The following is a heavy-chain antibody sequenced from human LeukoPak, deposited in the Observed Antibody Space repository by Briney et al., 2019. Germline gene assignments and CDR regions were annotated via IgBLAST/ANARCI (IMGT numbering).Heavy chain of an antibody. CDR2: IKEDGSET. D-gene: IGHD3-10*02. CDR3: ARDPYVSSFDY. J-gene: IGHJ4*02. Sequence: GGSLRLSCAASGFTFSNYWMSWVRQAPGKGPEWMGNIKEDGSETYYVDSVKGRFTISRDNAQNSLYLHMHSLRVEDTAVYYCARDPYVSSFDYWGQGTLVTVSS. CDR1: GFTFSNYW. V-gene: IGHV3-7*03.